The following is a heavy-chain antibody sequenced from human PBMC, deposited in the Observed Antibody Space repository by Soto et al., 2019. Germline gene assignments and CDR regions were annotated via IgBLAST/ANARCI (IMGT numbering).Heavy chain of an antibody. J-gene: IGHJ6*02. CDR2: IIPIFGTA. V-gene: IGHV1-69*13. Sequence: SVKVSCKASGGTFSSYAISWVRQAPGQGLEWMGGIIPIFGTANYAQKFQGRVTITADESTSTAYMDLSSLRSEDTAVYYCAREVATTGYYYYGMDVWGQGTTVTVSS. CDR3: AREVATTGYYYYGMDV. CDR1: GGTFSSYA. D-gene: IGHD5-12*01.